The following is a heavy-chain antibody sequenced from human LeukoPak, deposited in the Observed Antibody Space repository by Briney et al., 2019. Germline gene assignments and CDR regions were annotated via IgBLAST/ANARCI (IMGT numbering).Heavy chain of an antibody. CDR1: GFTFSSHW. D-gene: IGHD6-19*01. CDR3: ARDLFFSDAGYSSGWRAEYFHH. V-gene: IGHV3-74*01. Sequence: GESLRLSCVASGFTFSSHWMHWVRQAPGKGLVWVSRINGAGSSTSYADSVKGRFTVSRDNAKNTLNLQMNSLRAEDTAVYYCARDLFFSDAGYSSGWRAEYFHHWGQGTLVTVSS. J-gene: IGHJ1*01. CDR2: INGAGSST.